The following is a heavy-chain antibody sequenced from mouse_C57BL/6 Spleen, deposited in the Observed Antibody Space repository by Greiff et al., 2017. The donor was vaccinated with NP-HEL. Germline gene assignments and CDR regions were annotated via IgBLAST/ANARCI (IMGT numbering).Heavy chain of an antibody. V-gene: IGHV4-1*01. J-gene: IGHJ3*01. CDR3: ARRDGIYGYDVAWFAY. D-gene: IGHD2-2*01. CDR2: INPDSSTI. Sequence: EASGVDFSRYWMSWVRRAPGKGLEWIGEINPDSSTINYAPSLKDKFIISRDNAKNTLYLQMSKVRSEDTALYYCARRDGIYGYDVAWFAYWGQGTLVTVSA. CDR1: GVDFSRYW.